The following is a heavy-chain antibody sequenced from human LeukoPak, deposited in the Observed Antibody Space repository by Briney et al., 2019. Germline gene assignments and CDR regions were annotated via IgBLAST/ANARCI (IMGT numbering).Heavy chain of an antibody. CDR2: IYYSGST. CDR3: ARDQGVQTFDY. J-gene: IGHJ4*02. V-gene: IGHV4-61*01. Sequence: SETLSLTCTVSGGSISSSSYYWSWIRQPPGKGLEWIGYIYYSGSTNYNPSLKSRVTISVDTSKNQFSLKLSSVTAADTAVYYCARDQGVQTFDYWGQGTLVTVSS. D-gene: IGHD1-1*01. CDR1: GGSISSSSYY.